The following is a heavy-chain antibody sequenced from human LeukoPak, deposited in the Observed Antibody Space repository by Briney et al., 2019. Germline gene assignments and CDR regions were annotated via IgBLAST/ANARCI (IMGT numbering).Heavy chain of an antibody. CDR1: GFTFSSYG. D-gene: IGHD2-2*01. J-gene: IGHJ4*02. CDR3: ASMPPSDY. Sequence: GGSLRLSCAASGFTFSSYGMHWVRQAPGKGLEWVAVISYDGSNKYYADSVKGRFTISRDNSKNTLYLQMNSLRAEDTAVYYCASMPPSDYRGQGTLVTVSS. V-gene: IGHV3-30*03. CDR2: ISYDGSNK.